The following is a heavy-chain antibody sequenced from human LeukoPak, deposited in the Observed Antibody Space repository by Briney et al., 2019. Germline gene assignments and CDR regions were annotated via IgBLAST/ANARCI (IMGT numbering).Heavy chain of an antibody. V-gene: IGHV3-13*01. D-gene: IGHD6-19*01. J-gene: IGHJ4*02. CDR1: GFTPIDFA. CDR2: ISIRGDT. Sequence: PGGSLRPSCAPSGFTPIDFATRWVRHVIEEGLWWVSAISIRGDTHNSGSVKGRFTISRENAESSLYLQMNSLRAEDTAVYYCARGGIQVSGIDEFDYWGQGTLVTVSS. CDR3: ARGGIQVSGIDEFDY.